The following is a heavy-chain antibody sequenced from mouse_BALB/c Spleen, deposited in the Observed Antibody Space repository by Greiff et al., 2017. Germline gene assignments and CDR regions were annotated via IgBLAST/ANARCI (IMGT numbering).Heavy chain of an antibody. D-gene: IGHD2-14*01. Sequence: EVKVVESGGGLVQPGGSRKLSCAASGFTFSSFGMHWVRQAPEKGLEWVAYISSGSSTIYYADTVKGRFTISRDNPKNTLFLQMTSLRSEDTAMYYCARREVRRDYAMDYWGQGTSVTVSS. CDR1: GFTFSSFG. J-gene: IGHJ4*01. V-gene: IGHV5-17*02. CDR3: ARREVRRDYAMDY. CDR2: ISSGSSTI.